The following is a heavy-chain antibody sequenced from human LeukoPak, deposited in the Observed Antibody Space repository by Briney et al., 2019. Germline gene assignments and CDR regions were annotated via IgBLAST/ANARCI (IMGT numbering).Heavy chain of an antibody. CDR1: GYSISSGYY. Sequence: PSETLSLTCTVSGYSISSGYYWGWIRQPPGKGLEWIGSIYHSGSTYYNPSLKSRVTISVDTSKNQFSLKLGSVTAADTAVYYCARVIAAAGTYGGWFDPWGQGTLVTVSS. V-gene: IGHV4-38-2*02. J-gene: IGHJ5*02. CDR3: ARVIAAAGTYGGWFDP. CDR2: IYHSGST. D-gene: IGHD6-13*01.